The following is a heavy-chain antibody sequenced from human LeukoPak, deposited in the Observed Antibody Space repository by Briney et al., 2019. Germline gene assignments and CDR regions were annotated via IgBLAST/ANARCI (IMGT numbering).Heavy chain of an antibody. CDR1: GYTFTSYG. Sequence: GASVKVSCKASGYTFTSYGISWVRQAPGQGLEWMGWISGYNGHTKYAQKFQGRVTMTTDTSTSTAYMELGSLTSDDTAVFYCARGLPPRRNYDSSGYYSYYFDYWGQGTLVTVSS. J-gene: IGHJ4*02. CDR3: ARGLPPRRNYDSSGYYSYYFDY. V-gene: IGHV1-18*01. CDR2: ISGYNGHT. D-gene: IGHD3-22*01.